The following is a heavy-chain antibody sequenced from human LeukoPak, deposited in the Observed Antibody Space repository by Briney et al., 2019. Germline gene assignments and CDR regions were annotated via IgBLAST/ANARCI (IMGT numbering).Heavy chain of an antibody. J-gene: IGHJ4*02. CDR1: GFTFSSHW. Sequence: GSLRLSCAASGFTFSSHWMHWVRPAPGKGLVWVSRVKGDGTFTNYADSVYGRFTISRDNAKNTLYLHMHSLRAEDTAVYYCVRDGDDFNFDYWGQGNLVTVSS. CDR2: VKGDGTFT. D-gene: IGHD5-24*01. V-gene: IGHV3-74*01. CDR3: VRDGDDFNFDY.